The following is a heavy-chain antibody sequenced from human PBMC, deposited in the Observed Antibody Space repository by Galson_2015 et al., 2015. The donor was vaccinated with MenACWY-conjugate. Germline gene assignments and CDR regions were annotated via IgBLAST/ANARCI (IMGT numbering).Heavy chain of an antibody. Sequence: SLRLSCAASGFTFNNYWMNWVRQPPGKGLEGSSCIKADGSISNYADSMKGRFTISTDNAKNMVYLQMDGLGYEDTAVYFCADDNNWSFDSWGQGTLVTVSS. CDR2: IKADGSIS. J-gene: IGHJ4*02. CDR1: GFTFNNYW. V-gene: IGHV3-74*01. CDR3: ADDNNWSFDS. D-gene: IGHD1-1*01.